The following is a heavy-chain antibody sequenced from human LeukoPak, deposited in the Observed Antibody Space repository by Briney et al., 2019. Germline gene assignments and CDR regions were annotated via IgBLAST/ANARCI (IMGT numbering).Heavy chain of an antibody. CDR2: IYYSGST. J-gene: IGHJ4*02. CDR3: AGGVGWELLMGEQDRFDY. Sequence: SETLSLTCTVSGGSISSSSYYWGWLRQPPGKGLEWIGSIYYSGSTYYNPSLKSRVTISVDTSKNQFSLKLSSVTAADTAVYYCAGGVGWELLMGEQDRFDYWGQGTLVTVSS. CDR1: GGSISSSSYY. V-gene: IGHV4-39*07. D-gene: IGHD1-26*01.